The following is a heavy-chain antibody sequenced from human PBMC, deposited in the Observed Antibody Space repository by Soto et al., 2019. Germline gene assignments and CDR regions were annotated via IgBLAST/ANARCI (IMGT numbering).Heavy chain of an antibody. Sequence: EVQLVESGGGLVQPGRSLRLSCAASGFTFDDYAMHWVRQAPGKGLEWVSGITRNSGSIGYADSVKGRFTTSRDNARNSLLLPMTSLKVEATAFYFCARGGSNWYERSDYWGHGTRVTVSS. CDR2: ITRNSGSI. D-gene: IGHD1-1*01. J-gene: IGHJ4*01. CDR3: ARGGSNWYERSDY. CDR1: GFTFDDYA. V-gene: IGHV3-9*01.